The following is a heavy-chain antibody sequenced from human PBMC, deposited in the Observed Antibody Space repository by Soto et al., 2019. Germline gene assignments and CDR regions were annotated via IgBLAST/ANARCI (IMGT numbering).Heavy chain of an antibody. CDR2: IIPIFGTA. D-gene: IGHD3-10*01. CDR1: GGTFSSYA. V-gene: IGHV1-69*13. CDR3: ARAPYYYGSGSYPAYYYYGMDV. J-gene: IGHJ6*02. Sequence: SVKVSCKASGGTFSSYAISWLRQSPGQGLEWMGGIIPIFGTANYAQKSQGRVTITADESTSTAYMELSSLRSEDTAVYYCARAPYYYGSGSYPAYYYYGMDVWGQGTTVTVSS.